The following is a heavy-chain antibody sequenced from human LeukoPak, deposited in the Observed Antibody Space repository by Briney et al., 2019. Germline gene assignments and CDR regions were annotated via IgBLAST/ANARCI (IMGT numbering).Heavy chain of an antibody. CDR2: ISYDGSNK. V-gene: IGHV3-30*18. D-gene: IGHD3-16*02. Sequence: GGSLRLSCAASGFTFSSYGMHWVRQAPGKGLEWVAVISYDGSNKYYADSVKGRFTISRDNSKNTLYLQMNSLRAEDTAVYYCVKALAGSGELSDYWGQGTLVTVSS. CDR3: VKALAGSGELSDY. J-gene: IGHJ4*02. CDR1: GFTFSSYG.